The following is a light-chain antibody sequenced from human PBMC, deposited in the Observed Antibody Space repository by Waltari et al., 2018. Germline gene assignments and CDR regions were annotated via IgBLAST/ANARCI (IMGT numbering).Light chain of an antibody. Sequence: DIVMTQSPDSLAVSLGERATIDCKSSQSVLYSSDNKSYLAWYQQKPGQPPKLLISWASIRESGVPARFSGSGSGTDFTLTISSLQAEDVAVYYCQQYYTPLTFGGGTKVEIK. J-gene: IGKJ4*01. CDR2: WAS. CDR1: QSVLYSSDNKSY. V-gene: IGKV4-1*01. CDR3: QQYYTPLT.